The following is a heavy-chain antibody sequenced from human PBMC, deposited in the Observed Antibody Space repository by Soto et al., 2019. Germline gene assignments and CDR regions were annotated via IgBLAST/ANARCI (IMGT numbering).Heavy chain of an antibody. J-gene: IGHJ4*02. CDR1: GFTFSSYA. D-gene: IGHD3-16*01. V-gene: IGHV3-23*01. Sequence: EVQLLESGGGLVQPGGSLRLSCAASGFTFSSYAMSWVRQAPGKGLEWVSAISGSGGSTYYADSVKGRFTISRDNSKNTRYLQMNSLRAEDTAVYYCAKKIGARSSIKGGHFDYWGQGTLVTVSS. CDR2: ISGSGGST. CDR3: AKKIGARSSIKGGHFDY.